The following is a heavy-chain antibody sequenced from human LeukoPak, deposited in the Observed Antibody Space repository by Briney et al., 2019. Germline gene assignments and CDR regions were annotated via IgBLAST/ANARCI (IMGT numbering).Heavy chain of an antibody. J-gene: IGHJ3*02. CDR3: ARSELLGAFDI. CDR1: GYSFTGYY. Sequence: ASVKVSCKASGYSFTGYYVHWVRRAPGQGLECMGWTNPNSGGTNYAQKFQGRVTMSRDTSISTAYMELSRLRSDDTAVYYCARSELLGAFDIWGQGTMVTVSS. V-gene: IGHV1-2*02. D-gene: IGHD1-26*01. CDR2: TNPNSGGT.